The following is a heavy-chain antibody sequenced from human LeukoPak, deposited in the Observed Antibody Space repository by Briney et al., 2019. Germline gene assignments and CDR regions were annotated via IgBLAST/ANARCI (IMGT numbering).Heavy chain of an antibody. CDR2: IYYSGST. J-gene: IGHJ4*02. D-gene: IGHD3-10*01. Sequence: SETLSLTCTVSGGSISGSSYYWGWIRQPPGKGLEWIGSIYYSGSTYYNPSLKSRVTVSVDTSKNQFSLKLSSVTAADTAVYYCARLRLWFGHGYFDYWGQGTLVTVSS. V-gene: IGHV4-39*01. CDR3: ARLRLWFGHGYFDY. CDR1: GGSISGSSYY.